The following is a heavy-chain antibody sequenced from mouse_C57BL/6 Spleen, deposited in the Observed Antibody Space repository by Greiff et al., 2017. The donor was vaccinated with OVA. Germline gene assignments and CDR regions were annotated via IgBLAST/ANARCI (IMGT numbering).Heavy chain of an antibody. CDR2: IDPENGDT. Sequence: VQLQQSGAELVRPGASVKLSCTASGFNIKDDYMHWVKQRPEQGLEWIGWIDPENGDTEYASKFQGKATITADTSSNTAYLQLSSLTSEDTAVYYCTTLTTVVATDVDYWGQGTTLTVSS. CDR1: GFNIKDDY. D-gene: IGHD1-1*01. J-gene: IGHJ2*01. CDR3: TTLTTVVATDVDY. V-gene: IGHV14-4*01.